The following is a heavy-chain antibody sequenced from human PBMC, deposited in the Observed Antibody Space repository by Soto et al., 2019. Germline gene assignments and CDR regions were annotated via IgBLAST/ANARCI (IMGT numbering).Heavy chain of an antibody. CDR3: ASGGAGSGPFTWELPDN. V-gene: IGHV1-45*02. Sequence: QMQLVQSGAKVKRTGSTVTVSCKALGNTFTYRYLHWVRQAPGQALEWMGWITPFSGDVHYAQNFQERVTITGDRSINTAYMRMSSLRPEETAMYYCASGGAGSGPFTWELPDNWGQGTLVTVSS. CDR2: ITPFSGDV. CDR1: GNTFTYRY. J-gene: IGHJ4*02. D-gene: IGHD1-26*01.